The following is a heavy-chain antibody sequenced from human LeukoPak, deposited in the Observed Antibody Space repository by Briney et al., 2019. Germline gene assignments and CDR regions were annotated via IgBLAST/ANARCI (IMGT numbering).Heavy chain of an antibody. CDR2: FDPEDGET. D-gene: IGHD3-22*01. Sequence: ASVKVSCKVSGYTLTELSMHWVRQAPGKGLEWMGGFDPEDGETIYAQKFQGRVTITADKSTSTAYMELSSLRSEDTAVYYCASLYSSGYPFDYWGQGTLVTVSS. J-gene: IGHJ4*02. V-gene: IGHV1-24*01. CDR1: GYTLTELS. CDR3: ASLYSSGYPFDY.